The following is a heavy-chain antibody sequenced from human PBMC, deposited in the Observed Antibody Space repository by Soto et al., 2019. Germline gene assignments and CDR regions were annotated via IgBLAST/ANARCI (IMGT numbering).Heavy chain of an antibody. Sequence: EVQLLESGGGLVQPGGSLRLSCAASGFTFSSYAMSWVRQAPGKGLEWVSSISVSGGSIYYADSVKGRFTISRDNSKTTLYLQICSLEAEDTAVYYCAKDALATRAHFDYWGQGTLVTVSS. CDR2: ISVSGGSI. D-gene: IGHD5-12*01. J-gene: IGHJ4*02. CDR3: AKDALATRAHFDY. V-gene: IGHV3-23*01. CDR1: GFTFSSYA.